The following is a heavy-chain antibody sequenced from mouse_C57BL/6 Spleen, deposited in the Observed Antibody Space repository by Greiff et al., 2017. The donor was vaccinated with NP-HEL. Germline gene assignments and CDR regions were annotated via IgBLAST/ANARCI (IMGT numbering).Heavy chain of an antibody. CDR3: ARRGGLYDGDQGDMDY. Sequence: VQLQQSGAELVMPGASVKLSCKASGYTFTSYWMPWVKQMPGQGLEWIGVIDPSDSHTNHKQKFKGKSTLTVDKSSSTAYMQLSSLTSEDSAVDYCARRGGLYDGDQGDMDYWGQGTSVTVSS. D-gene: IGHD2-3*01. V-gene: IGHV1-69*01. CDR1: GYTFTSYW. CDR2: IDPSDSHT. J-gene: IGHJ4*01.